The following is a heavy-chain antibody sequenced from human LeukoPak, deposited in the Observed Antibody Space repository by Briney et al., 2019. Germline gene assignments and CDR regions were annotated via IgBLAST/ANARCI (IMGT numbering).Heavy chain of an antibody. Sequence: PGGSLRLSCAASGFTFGSYWMTWLRQAPGRGLEWVGRIKSKTDGGTTDYAAPVKGRFTISRDDSNKTLHLQMNSLKTEDTGVYYCTTDAPYYGSGSYFSDFQHWGQGTLVTVSS. D-gene: IGHD3-10*01. CDR3: TTDAPYYGSGSYFSDFQH. CDR1: GFTFGSYW. V-gene: IGHV3-15*01. CDR2: IKSKTDGGTT. J-gene: IGHJ1*01.